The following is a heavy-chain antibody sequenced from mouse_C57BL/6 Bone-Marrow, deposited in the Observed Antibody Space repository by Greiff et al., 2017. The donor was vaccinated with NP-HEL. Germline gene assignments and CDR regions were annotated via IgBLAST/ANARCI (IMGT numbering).Heavy chain of an antibody. V-gene: IGHV14-4*01. CDR1: GFNIKDDY. J-gene: IGHJ3*01. Sequence: VQLKQSGAELVRPGASVKLSCTASGFNIKDDYMHWVKQRPEQGLEWIGWIDPENGDTEYASKFQGKATITADTSSNTAYLQLSSLTSEDTAVYYCTTWGGVFAYWGQGTLVTVSA. CDR2: IDPENGDT. CDR3: TTWGGVFAY.